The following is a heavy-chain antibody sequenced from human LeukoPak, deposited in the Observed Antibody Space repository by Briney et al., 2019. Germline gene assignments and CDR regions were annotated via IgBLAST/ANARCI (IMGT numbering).Heavy chain of an antibody. J-gene: IGHJ4*02. Sequence: GSLRLSCEASGFSDSTIFMGWVRQAPGKGLEWVSIIHIGVTTHYADSVKGRFTISRDNFKNTLYLQMNRLRVEDTAVYHCARERGRDWGQGTLVTVSS. V-gene: IGHV3-53*01. CDR3: ARERGRD. CDR2: IHIGVTT. CDR1: GFSDSTIF. D-gene: IGHD1-1*01.